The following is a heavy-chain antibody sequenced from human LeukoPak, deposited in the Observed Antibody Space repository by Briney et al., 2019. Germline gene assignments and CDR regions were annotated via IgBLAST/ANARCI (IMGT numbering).Heavy chain of an antibody. J-gene: IGHJ4*02. V-gene: IGHV3-49*04. CDR1: GFTFSSYA. CDR2: IRSKAYGGTT. Sequence: SGGSLRLSCAASGFTFSSYAMSWVRQAPGKGLEWVGFIRSKAYGGTTEYAASVKGRFTISRDDSKSIAYLQMNSLKTEDTAVYYCTRAKTITMIVVDTFDYWGQGTLVTVSS. CDR3: TRAKTITMIVVDTFDY. D-gene: IGHD3-22*01.